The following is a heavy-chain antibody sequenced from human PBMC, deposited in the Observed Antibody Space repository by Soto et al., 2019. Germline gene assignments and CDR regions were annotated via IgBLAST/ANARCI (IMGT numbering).Heavy chain of an antibody. CDR1: GDSVSSNSAA. V-gene: IGHV6-1*01. Sequence: SQTLSLTCAISGDSVSSNSAAWNWIRQSPSRGLEWLGRTYCRSKWSNDYAVSVKSRITINPDTSKNQFSLRLNSVTPVDTAVYYCARGGGHCSSTSCYTYWFDPWGQGTLVTVSS. CDR2: TYCRSKWSN. CDR3: ARGGGHCSSTSCYTYWFDP. J-gene: IGHJ5*02. D-gene: IGHD2-2*02.